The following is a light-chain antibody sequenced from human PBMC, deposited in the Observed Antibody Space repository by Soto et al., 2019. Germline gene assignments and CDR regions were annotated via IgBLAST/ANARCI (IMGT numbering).Light chain of an antibody. CDR1: QIINKW. Sequence: DIQMTQSPSSVSASVGDRLTITCRASQIINKWLAWYQQKPGKAPTLLIYGASTLQSGVPSRFSGSGSGTDFTLTISRLQPEDFATYYCQQANRFPFTFGPGTKVDIK. CDR3: QQANRFPFT. V-gene: IGKV1-12*02. J-gene: IGKJ3*01. CDR2: GAS.